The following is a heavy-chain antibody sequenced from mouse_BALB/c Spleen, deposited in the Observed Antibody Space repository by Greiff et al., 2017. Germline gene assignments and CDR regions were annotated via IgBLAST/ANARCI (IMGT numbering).Heavy chain of an antibody. CDR2: IYPYNGGT. Sequence: VQLQQSGPELVKPGASVKISCKASGYTFTDYNMHWVKQSHGKSLEWIGYIYPYNGGTGYNQKFKSKATLTVDNSSSTAYMELRSLTSEDSAVYYCASSMITGRFAYWGQGTLVTVSA. D-gene: IGHD2-4*01. J-gene: IGHJ3*01. CDR1: GYTFTDYN. V-gene: IGHV1S29*02. CDR3: ASSMITGRFAY.